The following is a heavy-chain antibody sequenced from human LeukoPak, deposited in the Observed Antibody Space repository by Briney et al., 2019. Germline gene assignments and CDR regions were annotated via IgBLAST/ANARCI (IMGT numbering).Heavy chain of an antibody. CDR1: GFTFTSSA. CDR3: AAEKVSYCSSTSCPYYYGMDV. V-gene: IGHV1-58*01. CDR2: IVVGSGNT. Sequence: SVKVSCKASGFTFTSSAVQWVRQARGQRLEWIGWIVVGSGNTNYAQKFQERVTITRDMSTSTAYMELSSLRSEDTAVYYCAAEKVSYCSSTSCPYYYGMDVWGQGTTVTVSS. J-gene: IGHJ6*02. D-gene: IGHD2-2*01.